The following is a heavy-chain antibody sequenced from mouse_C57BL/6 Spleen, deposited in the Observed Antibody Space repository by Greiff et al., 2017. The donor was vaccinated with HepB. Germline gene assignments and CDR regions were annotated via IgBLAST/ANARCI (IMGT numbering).Heavy chain of an antibody. Sequence: VKVVESGAELARPGASVKLSCKASGYTFTSYGISWVKQRTGQGLEWIGEIYPRSGNTYYNEKFKGKATLTADKSSSTAYMELRSLTSEDSAVYFCARDYYDYFDVWGTGTTVTVSS. V-gene: IGHV1-81*01. CDR1: GYTFTSYG. CDR3: ARDYYDYFDV. D-gene: IGHD2-4*01. CDR2: IYPRSGNT. J-gene: IGHJ1*03.